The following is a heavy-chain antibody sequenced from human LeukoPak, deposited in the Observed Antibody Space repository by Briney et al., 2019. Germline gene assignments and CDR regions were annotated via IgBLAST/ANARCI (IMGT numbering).Heavy chain of an antibody. CDR3: ARHIVVVPATKIQTKNWFDP. CDR2: IYYSGST. Sequence: SETLSLTCTVSGGSISSSSYYWGWIRQPPGKGLEWIGGIYYSGSTYYNPSLKSRVTISVDTSKNQFSLKLSSVTAADTAVYYCARHIVVVPATKIQTKNWFDPWGQGTLVTVSS. CDR1: GGSISSSSYY. J-gene: IGHJ5*02. V-gene: IGHV4-39*01. D-gene: IGHD2-2*01.